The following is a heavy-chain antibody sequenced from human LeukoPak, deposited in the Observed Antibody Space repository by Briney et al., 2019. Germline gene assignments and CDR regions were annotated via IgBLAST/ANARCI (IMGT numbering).Heavy chain of an antibody. J-gene: IGHJ4*02. CDR3: VKDQRFGDLDDY. Sequence: GGSLRLSCAASGFIFNNYAMSWVRQAPGKRLEWVSTISGSGITTYYAGSVKGRFAISRDNSKSTLYLQMSSLRAEDTAVYYCVKDQRFGDLDDYRGQGTLVTVSS. CDR1: GFIFNNYA. CDR2: ISGSGITT. V-gene: IGHV3-23*01. D-gene: IGHD3-10*01.